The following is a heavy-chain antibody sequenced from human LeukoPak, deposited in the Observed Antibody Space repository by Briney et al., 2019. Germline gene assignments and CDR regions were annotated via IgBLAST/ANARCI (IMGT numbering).Heavy chain of an antibody. CDR2: INTDGSTT. V-gene: IGHV3-74*01. Sequence: GGSLRLSCVASGFTFSSYWMHWVRQAPEKGLVWVSRINTDGSTTSYADSVKGRFTISRDNAKNTLYLQMNSLRADDTAVYYCARGEMVQVYWGQGTLVTVSS. J-gene: IGHJ4*02. CDR3: ARGEMVQVY. D-gene: IGHD5-24*01. CDR1: GFTFSSYW.